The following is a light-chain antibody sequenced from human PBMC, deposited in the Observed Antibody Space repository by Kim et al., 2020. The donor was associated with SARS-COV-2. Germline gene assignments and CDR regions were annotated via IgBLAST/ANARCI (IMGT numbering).Light chain of an antibody. CDR3: QSYDSSTLV. CDR2: ESD. CDR1: SGSFASSY. V-gene: IGLV6-57*03. J-gene: IGLJ2*01. Sequence: KPVTVSCTRTSGSFASSYVQWYQQRPGSAPTTIISESDQRPSGVPERFSGSIDSSSRSAFLTISRLRTEDEADYYCQSYDSSTLVFGGGTQLTVL.